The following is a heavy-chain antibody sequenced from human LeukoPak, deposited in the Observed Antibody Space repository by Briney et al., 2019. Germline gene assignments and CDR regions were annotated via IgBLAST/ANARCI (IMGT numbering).Heavy chain of an antibody. CDR2: INPNSGGT. J-gene: IGHJ6*03. CDR1: GYTFTGYY. D-gene: IGHD6-13*01. Sequence: ASVKVSCKASGYTFTGYYMHWVRQAPGQGLEWMGWINPNSGGTNYAQKFQGRVTMTRDTSISTAYMELSRLRSDDTAVYYCARGARGSSWRDYYYMDVWGKGTTVTVSS. V-gene: IGHV1-2*02. CDR3: ARGARGSSWRDYYYMDV.